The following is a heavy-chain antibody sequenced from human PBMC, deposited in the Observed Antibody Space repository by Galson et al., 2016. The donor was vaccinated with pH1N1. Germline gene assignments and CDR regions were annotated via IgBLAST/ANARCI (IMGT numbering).Heavy chain of an antibody. Sequence: SVKVSCKASGYTFNTYALNWVRQAPGQGLEWMGWINTDTGNPTYAPGFTGQFVFSLDTSVSTAYLQITSLKAEDTAVYYCARGFYYGSGSFWPWDYWGQGTLVTVSS. CDR1: GYTFNTYA. CDR3: ARGFYYGSGSFWPWDY. CDR2: INTDTGNP. V-gene: IGHV7-4-1*02. J-gene: IGHJ4*02. D-gene: IGHD3-10*01.